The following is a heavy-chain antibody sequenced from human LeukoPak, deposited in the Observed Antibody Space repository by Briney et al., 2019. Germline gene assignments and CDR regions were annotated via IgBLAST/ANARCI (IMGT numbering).Heavy chain of an antibody. J-gene: IGHJ4*02. V-gene: IGHV1-18*01. CDR3: ARHGRGYYYDSSGYPKFDY. CDR2: ISAYNGNT. D-gene: IGHD3-22*01. Sequence: ASVKVSCKASGYTFTSYGISWVRQAPGQGLEWVGWISAYNGNTNYAQKLQGRVTMTTDTSTSTAYMELRSLRSDDAAVYYCARHGRGYYYDSSGYPKFDYWGQGTLVTVSS. CDR1: GYTFTSYG.